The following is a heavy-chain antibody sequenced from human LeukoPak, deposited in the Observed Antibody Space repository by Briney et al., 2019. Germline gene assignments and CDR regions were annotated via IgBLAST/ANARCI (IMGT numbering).Heavy chain of an antibody. D-gene: IGHD3-16*01. Sequence: PSETLSLTCTVSGGSISSYYWSWIRQPPGKGLEWIGYIFYSGSSNYNPSLKSRVTISVDTSKNQLSLKLSSVTAADTAVYYRARDALGGWFDPWGQGTLVTVSS. J-gene: IGHJ5*02. CDR3: ARDALGGWFDP. CDR2: IFYSGSS. V-gene: IGHV4-59*01. CDR1: GGSISSYY.